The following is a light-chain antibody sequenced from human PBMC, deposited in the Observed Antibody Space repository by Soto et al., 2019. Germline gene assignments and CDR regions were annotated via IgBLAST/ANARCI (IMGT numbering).Light chain of an antibody. Sequence: EIVMTQSPATLSVSPGERATLSCRASQSVSSNLAWYQQKPGQAPRLLIYGASTRATGIPASFSGSGSGTEFTLTISSLQTEDFAVYYCQQYKNWYTFGQGTKLEIK. J-gene: IGKJ2*01. CDR3: QQYKNWYT. CDR1: QSVSSN. V-gene: IGKV3-15*01. CDR2: GAS.